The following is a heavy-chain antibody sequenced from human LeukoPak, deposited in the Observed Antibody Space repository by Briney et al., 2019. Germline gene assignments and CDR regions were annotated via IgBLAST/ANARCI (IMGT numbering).Heavy chain of an antibody. J-gene: IGHJ4*02. V-gene: IGHV3-30*02. CDR1: GFTFSSYG. Sequence: PGGSLRLSCAASGFTFSSYGMHWVRQAPGKGLEWVAFIRYDGSNKYYADSVKGRFTISRDNSKNTLYLQMNSLRAEDTAVYYCAKGQASVTYKYFFDYWGQGTLVTVSS. CDR2: IRYDGSNK. CDR3: AKGQASVTYKYFFDY. D-gene: IGHD4-17*01.